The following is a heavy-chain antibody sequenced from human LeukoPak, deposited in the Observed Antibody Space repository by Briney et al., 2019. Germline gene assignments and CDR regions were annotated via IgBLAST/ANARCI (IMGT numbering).Heavy chain of an antibody. Sequence: SETLSLTCAVYGGSFSGYYWSWIRQPPGKGLEWIGEINHSGSTNYNPSLKSRVTISVDTSKNQFSLKLSSVTAADTAVYYCARPVSPGVVVVAATSGWFDPWGQGTLVTVSS. V-gene: IGHV4-34*01. CDR1: GGSFSGYY. CDR2: INHSGST. J-gene: IGHJ5*02. CDR3: ARPVSPGVVVVAATSGWFDP. D-gene: IGHD2-15*01.